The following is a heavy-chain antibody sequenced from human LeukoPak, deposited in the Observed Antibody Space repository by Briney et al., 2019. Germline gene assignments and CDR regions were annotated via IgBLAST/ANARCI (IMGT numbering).Heavy chain of an antibody. D-gene: IGHD2-2*02. V-gene: IGHV4-39*01. CDR1: GGSISSSSYY. Sequence: SETLSLTCTVSGGSISSSSYYWGWIRQPPGKGLEWIGSIYYSGSTYYNPSLKSRVTISVDTSKNQFSLKLSSVTAADTAVYYCARQMTGVPAAISAFDPWGRGTLVTVSS. J-gene: IGHJ5*02. CDR2: IYYSGST. CDR3: ARQMTGVPAAISAFDP.